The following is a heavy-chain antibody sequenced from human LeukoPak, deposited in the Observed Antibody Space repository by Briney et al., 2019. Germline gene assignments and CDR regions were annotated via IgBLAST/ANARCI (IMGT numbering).Heavy chain of an antibody. CDR2: ISASGNTI. V-gene: IGHV3-48*03. J-gene: IGHJ3*02. D-gene: IGHD1-1*01. CDR1: GFTFSSYE. Sequence: GGSLRLSCAASGFTFSSYEMNWVRQAPGKGLEWVSYISASGNTIYYADSVKGRFTISRDSAKNSLYLQMSSLRAEDTAVYYCAREVQEAYDIWGQGTMVTVPS. CDR3: AREVQEAYDI.